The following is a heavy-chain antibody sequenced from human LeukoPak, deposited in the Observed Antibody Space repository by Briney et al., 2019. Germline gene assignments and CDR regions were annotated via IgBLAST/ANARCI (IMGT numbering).Heavy chain of an antibody. D-gene: IGHD4-17*01. J-gene: IGHJ4*02. CDR1: GFTFSSYE. CDR3: ARFYGDETYFDY. Sequence: GGSLRLSCAASGFTFSSYEMNWVRQAPGKGLEWVSYISSSGSTIYYADSVKGRFTISRDNAKNSLYLQMNSLRAEDTAVYYCARFYGDETYFDYWGQGTLATVSS. CDR2: ISSSGSTI. V-gene: IGHV3-48*03.